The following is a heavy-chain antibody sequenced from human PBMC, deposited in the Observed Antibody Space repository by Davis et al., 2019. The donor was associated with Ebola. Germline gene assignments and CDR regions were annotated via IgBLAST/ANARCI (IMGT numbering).Heavy chain of an antibody. D-gene: IGHD6-19*01. CDR2: MSYDGSNK. J-gene: IGHJ4*02. Sequence: GGSLRLSCAASGFPFSSYSIHWVRQAPGKGLEWVAIMSYDGSNKYYADSVKGRFTISRDNSKNTLYLQMNSLRDEDTAVYYCARDGYSNDWGDYWGQGTLVTVSS. V-gene: IGHV3-30-3*01. CDR3: ARDGYSNDWGDY. CDR1: GFPFSSYS.